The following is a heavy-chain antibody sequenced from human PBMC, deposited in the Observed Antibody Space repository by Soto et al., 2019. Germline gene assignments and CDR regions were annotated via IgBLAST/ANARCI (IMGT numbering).Heavy chain of an antibody. CDR2: IDWDDDK. Sequence: ASGPTLVNPTHTLTLTCTFSGFSLSTSGMRVSWIRQPPGKALEWLARIDWDDDKFYNTSLKTRLTISKDSSKNQVVLTMTNMDPVDTATYYCARMFHCSGGTCPFDYWGQGALVTVSS. J-gene: IGHJ4*02. D-gene: IGHD2-15*01. CDR3: ARMFHCSGGTCPFDY. V-gene: IGHV2-70*04. CDR1: GFSLSTSGMR.